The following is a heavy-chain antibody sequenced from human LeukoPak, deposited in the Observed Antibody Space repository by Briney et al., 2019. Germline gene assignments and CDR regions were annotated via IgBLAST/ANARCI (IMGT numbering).Heavy chain of an antibody. D-gene: IGHD6-19*01. CDR3: AKGPTAGWLAYFDS. V-gene: IGHV3-23*01. CDR1: GFTFSTHA. J-gene: IGHJ4*02. Sequence: GGSLRLSCAASGFTFSTHAMTWVRQAPGKGLEWVSGIIGSGGSTYYTDSVKGRFTISRDNSKNTLYLQMNSLRAEDTAVYYCAKGPTAGWLAYFDSWGQGTLVTVSS. CDR2: IIGSGGST.